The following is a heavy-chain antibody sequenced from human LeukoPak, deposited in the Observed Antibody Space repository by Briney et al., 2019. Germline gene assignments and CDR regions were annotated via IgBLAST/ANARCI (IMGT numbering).Heavy chain of an antibody. J-gene: IGHJ4*02. CDR2: ISGSGGST. V-gene: IGHV3-23*01. D-gene: IGHD6-6*01. Sequence: GGSLRLYCAASGFTFSSYAMSWVRQAPGKGLEWVSAISGSGGSTYYADSVKGRFTISRDNSKNTLYLQMNSLRAEDTAVYYCAKDAPVGAYIAARPDYWGQGTLVTVSS. CDR1: GFTFSSYA. CDR3: AKDAPVGAYIAARPDY.